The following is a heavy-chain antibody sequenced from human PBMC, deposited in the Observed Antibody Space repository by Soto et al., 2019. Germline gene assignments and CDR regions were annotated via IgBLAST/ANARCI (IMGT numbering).Heavy chain of an antibody. D-gene: IGHD3-16*01. CDR1: GFNVSSNY. V-gene: IGHV3-66*01. J-gene: IGHJ4*02. CDR2: IDSGGST. Sequence: EVQLVESGGGLVQPGGSLRLSCAASGFNVSSNYMSWVRQSPGKGLEWVSVIDSGGSTYYADSVKGRFTISRENSKNALYRQMSGLRAEGTAGYCSARYGFGDHGNWGQGTLVTGSS. CDR3: ARYGFGDHGN.